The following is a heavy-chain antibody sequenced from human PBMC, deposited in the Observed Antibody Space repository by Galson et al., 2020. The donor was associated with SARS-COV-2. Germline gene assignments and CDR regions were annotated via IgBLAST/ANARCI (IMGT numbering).Heavy chain of an antibody. D-gene: IGHD3-10*01. V-gene: IGHV3-13*01. CDR1: GFTFSTYD. CDR2: IGTAGDT. CDR3: ARGDMVRGGYYYYYYMDV. Sequence: GGSLRLSCAASGFTFSTYDMHWVRQAPGNGLEWVSAIGTAGDTYYPGSVKGRFTISRENAKNSLYLQMNSLRAGDMAVYYCARGDMVRGGYYYYYYMDVWGKGTTVTVSS. J-gene: IGHJ6*03.